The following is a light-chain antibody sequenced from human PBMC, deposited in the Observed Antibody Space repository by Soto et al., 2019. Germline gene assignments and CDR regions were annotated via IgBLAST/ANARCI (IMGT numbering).Light chain of an antibody. CDR1: SSDVGGYNY. J-gene: IGLJ2*01. Sequence: QSALTQPPSASGSPGQSVTISCTGTSSDVGGYNYVSWYQQHPGKAPKLMIYEVSKRPSGVPDRFSGSKSGNTASLTVSGRQAEDAADYYCSSYAGSNNLGFGGGTKLTVL. V-gene: IGLV2-8*01. CDR3: SSYAGSNNLG. CDR2: EVS.